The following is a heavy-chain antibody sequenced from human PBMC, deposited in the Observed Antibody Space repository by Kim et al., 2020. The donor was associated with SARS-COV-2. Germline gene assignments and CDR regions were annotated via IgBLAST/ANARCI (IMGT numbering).Heavy chain of an antibody. Sequence: GGSLRLSCAASGFTFSSYGMHWVRQAPGKGLEWVAVIWYDGSNKYYADSVKGRFTISRDNSKNTLYLQMNSLRAEDTAVYYCARDLPVVPADMGADAFDIWGQGTMVTVSS. V-gene: IGHV3-33*01. CDR2: IWYDGSNK. CDR1: GFTFSSYG. J-gene: IGHJ3*02. D-gene: IGHD2-2*01. CDR3: ARDLPVVPADMGADAFDI.